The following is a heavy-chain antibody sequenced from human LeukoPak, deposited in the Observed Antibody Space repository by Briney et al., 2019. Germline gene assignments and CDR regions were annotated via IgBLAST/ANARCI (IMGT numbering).Heavy chain of an antibody. D-gene: IGHD1-26*01. J-gene: IGHJ3*02. V-gene: IGHV1-69*13. CDR1: GGTFSSYA. CDR2: IIPIFGTA. CDR3: AREMPELNNAFDI. Sequence: ASVKVSCKASGGTFSSYAISWVRQAPGQGLEWMGRIIPIFGTANYAQKFQGRVTITADESTSTAYMELSSLRSEDTAVYYCAREMPELNNAFDIWGQGTMVTVSS.